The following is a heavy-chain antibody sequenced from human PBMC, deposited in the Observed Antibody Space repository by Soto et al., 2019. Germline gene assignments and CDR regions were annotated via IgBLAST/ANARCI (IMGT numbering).Heavy chain of an antibody. J-gene: IGHJ4*02. D-gene: IGHD1-26*01. V-gene: IGHV1-69*01. CDR3: ARDGGRHSGGIDY. Sequence: QVQLVQSGAEVKKPGSSVKFSCKASGGTFSSYSINWVRQAPGQGLEWMGEIIPIFGTANYAQKFQGRVTITADESTSTAYMELSSRRSEDTAVYYCARDGGRHSGGIDYWGQGTLVTVSS. CDR2: IIPIFGTA. CDR1: GGTFSSYS.